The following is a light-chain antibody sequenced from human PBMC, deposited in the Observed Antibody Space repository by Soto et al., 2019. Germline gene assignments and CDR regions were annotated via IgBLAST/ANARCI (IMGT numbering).Light chain of an antibody. CDR2: GAS. CDR1: QSISGY. V-gene: IGKV1-39*01. Sequence: IQMTQSPSSLSASVGDRVTITCRASQSISGYLNWYQQKPGKAPKVLISGASTLHNGVPSRFSGRGSGTDFTLTISSLQPEDVATYYCQQSLSTLLTFGGGTKADIK. CDR3: QQSLSTLLT. J-gene: IGKJ4*01.